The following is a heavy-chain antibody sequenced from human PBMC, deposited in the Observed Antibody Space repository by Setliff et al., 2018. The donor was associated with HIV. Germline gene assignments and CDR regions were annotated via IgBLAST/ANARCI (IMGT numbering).Heavy chain of an antibody. V-gene: IGHV3-33*06. CDR1: GFTFSTYG. Sequence: GGSLRLSCAASGFTFSTYGMHWVRQAPGKGLEWLAVIWYDGSNKYYADSVKGRFTISRDNSKNTLFLQMDSLRAEDTALYYCAKQRYYDGNDGFDVWGQGTMVTVSS. J-gene: IGHJ3*01. CDR2: IWYDGSNK. D-gene: IGHD3-3*01. CDR3: AKQRYYDGNDGFDV.